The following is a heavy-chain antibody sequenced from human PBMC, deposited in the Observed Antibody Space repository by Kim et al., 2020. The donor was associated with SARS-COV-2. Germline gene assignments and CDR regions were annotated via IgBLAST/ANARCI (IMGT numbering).Heavy chain of an antibody. CDR2: IVVGSGNT. CDR1: GFTFTSSA. J-gene: IGHJ5*02. D-gene: IGHD1-26*01. Sequence: SVKVSCKASGFTFTSSAVQWVRQARGQRLEWIGWIVVGSGNTNYAQKFQERVTITRDMSTSTAYMELSSLRSEDTAVYYCAAAPLIVGAKFGRFDPWGQGTLVTVSS. V-gene: IGHV1-58*01. CDR3: AAAPLIVGAKFGRFDP.